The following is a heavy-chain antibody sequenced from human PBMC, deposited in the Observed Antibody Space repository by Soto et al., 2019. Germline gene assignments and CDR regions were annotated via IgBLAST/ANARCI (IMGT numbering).Heavy chain of an antibody. CDR3: ARVGYITMVRGVPGWFDP. D-gene: IGHD3-10*01. J-gene: IGHJ5*02. CDR2: ISAYNGNT. CDR1: GYTFTSYG. Sequence: QVQLVQSGAEVKKPGASVKVSCKASGYTFTSYGISWVRQAPGQGLEWMGWISAYNGNTNYAQKLQGRVTMTTDTSKSTAYMELRSLRSDDTAVYYCARVGYITMVRGVPGWFDPWGQGTLVTVSS. V-gene: IGHV1-18*04.